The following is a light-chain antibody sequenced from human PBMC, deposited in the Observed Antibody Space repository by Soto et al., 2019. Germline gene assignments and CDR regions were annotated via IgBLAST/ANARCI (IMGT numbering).Light chain of an antibody. J-gene: IGKJ1*01. V-gene: IGKV3-15*01. CDR1: QSMGSN. Sequence: EIVMTQSPATLPVSPGERATLSCRASQSMGSNVAWYQQKPGQAPRLLIYGASTRAAGIPARFSGSGSGTEFTLTITSLESEDFAVYYCQQFHNWPRTFGQGTKVDIK. CDR3: QQFHNWPRT. CDR2: GAS.